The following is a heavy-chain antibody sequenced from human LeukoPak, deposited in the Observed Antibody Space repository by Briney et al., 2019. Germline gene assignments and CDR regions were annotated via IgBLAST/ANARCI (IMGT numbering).Heavy chain of an antibody. J-gene: IGHJ6*03. V-gene: IGHV4-4*07. CDR1: GGSISGDY. CDR3: ARSSYYSDSSGYSYYSYYYMDV. Sequence: SETLSLTCTVSGGSISGDYWSWIRQPAGTGLEWIGRIYTSGSTIYNPSLKSRVTMSVDTSKNQFSLRLNSVTAADTAVYYCARSSYYSDSSGYSYYSYYYMDVWGKGTTVTVSS. CDR2: IYTSGST. D-gene: IGHD3-22*01.